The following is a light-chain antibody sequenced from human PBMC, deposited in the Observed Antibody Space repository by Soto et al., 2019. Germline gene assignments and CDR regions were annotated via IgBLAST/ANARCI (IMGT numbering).Light chain of an antibody. CDR2: DAS. J-gene: IGKJ4*01. CDR1: QSVSSY. Sequence: EIVLTQSPATLSLSPGERATLSCRASQSVSSYLAWYQQKPGQAPRLLIYDASNRATGIPARFSGSGSGTDVTLTISSLEPEDFAVYYCQQRSNWPLTFGGGTMVEIK. V-gene: IGKV3-11*01. CDR3: QQRSNWPLT.